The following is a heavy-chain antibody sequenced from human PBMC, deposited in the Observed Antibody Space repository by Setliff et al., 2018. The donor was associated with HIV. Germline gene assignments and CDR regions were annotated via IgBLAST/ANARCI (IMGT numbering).Heavy chain of an antibody. CDR2: FDPEDGET. V-gene: IGHV1-24*01. Sequence: ASVKVSCKVSGYTLTELSIHWVRQAPGKGLEWMGGFDPEDGETIYAQKFQGRVTMTEDTSTDTAYMELSSLRSEDTAVYYCATYSSGWTRYFSYWGQGTLVTVSS. J-gene: IGHJ4*02. CDR1: GYTLTELS. D-gene: IGHD6-19*01. CDR3: ATYSSGWTRYFSY.